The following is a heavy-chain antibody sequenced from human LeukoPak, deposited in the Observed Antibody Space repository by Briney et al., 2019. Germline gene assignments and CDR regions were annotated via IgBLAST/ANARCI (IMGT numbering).Heavy chain of an antibody. CDR2: INHSGST. J-gene: IGHJ3*02. V-gene: IGHV4-34*01. Sequence: SETLSLTCDIYGGSFSGYYWSFIRQPPGKGLEWIGEINHSGSTNYNPSLKSRVTISVDTSKNQFSLKLSSVTAADTSVYYCARARAYYYGSGSRAFDIWGQGTMVTVSS. CDR1: GGSFSGYY. CDR3: ARARAYYYGSGSRAFDI. D-gene: IGHD3-10*01.